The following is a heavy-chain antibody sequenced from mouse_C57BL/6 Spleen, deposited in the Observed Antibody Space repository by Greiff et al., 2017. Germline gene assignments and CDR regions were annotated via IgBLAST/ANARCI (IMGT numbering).Heavy chain of an antibody. CDR2: INPYNGDT. CDR3: ARDHYYGSSYLLDY. Sequence: VQLKESGPELVKPGDSVKISCKASGYSFTGYFMNWVMQSHGTSLEWIGRINPYNGDTFYNQKFKGKATLTVDKSSSTAHLELRSLTSEDSAVYYCARDHYYGSSYLLDYWGQGTTLTVSS. CDR1: GYSFTGYF. J-gene: IGHJ2*01. D-gene: IGHD1-1*01. V-gene: IGHV1-20*01.